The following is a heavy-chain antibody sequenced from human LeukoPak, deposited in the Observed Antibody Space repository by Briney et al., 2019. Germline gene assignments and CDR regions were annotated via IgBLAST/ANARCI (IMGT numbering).Heavy chain of an antibody. CDR1: GFTFSSYG. Sequence: GGTLRLSCAASGFTFSSYGMSWVRQAPGKGLEWVSVISGSGGSTYYADSVKGRFTISRDNSKNTLYLQMNSLRAEDTAVYYCAKDDSSGYYYYYYYYMDVWGKGTTVTISS. CDR2: ISGSGGST. J-gene: IGHJ6*03. D-gene: IGHD3-22*01. V-gene: IGHV3-23*01. CDR3: AKDDSSGYYYYYYYYMDV.